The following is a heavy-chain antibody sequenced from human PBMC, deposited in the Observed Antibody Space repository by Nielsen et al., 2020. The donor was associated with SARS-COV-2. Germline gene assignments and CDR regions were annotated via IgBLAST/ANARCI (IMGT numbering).Heavy chain of an antibody. J-gene: IGHJ6*02. V-gene: IGHV1-46*01. CDR2: INPSGGST. Sequence: WVRQAPGQGLEWMGIINPSGGSTSYAQKFQGRVTMTRDTSTSTVYMELSSLRSEDTAVYYCARGGCITMVRGVIGKVYYYYGMDVWGQGTTATVSS. D-gene: IGHD3-10*01. CDR3: ARGGCITMVRGVIGKVYYYYGMDV.